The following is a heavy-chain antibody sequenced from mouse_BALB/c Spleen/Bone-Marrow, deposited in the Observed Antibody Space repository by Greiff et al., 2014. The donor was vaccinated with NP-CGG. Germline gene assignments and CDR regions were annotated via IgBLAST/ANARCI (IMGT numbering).Heavy chain of an antibody. CDR3: ATTGTADGYFDD. J-gene: IGHJ1*01. CDR1: GYSFTGYN. Sequence: VQLKESGPELVKPGASVKVSCPASGYSFTGYNMYWVKQSPGKSLEWVGYIDPYDGGTCYNQKLKGKATLTVDKSSSTAFMHLNSLTAEDSAGYYRATTGTADGYFDDWGAGTTVTVSS. V-gene: IGHV1S135*01. CDR2: IDPYDGGT. D-gene: IGHD4-1*02.